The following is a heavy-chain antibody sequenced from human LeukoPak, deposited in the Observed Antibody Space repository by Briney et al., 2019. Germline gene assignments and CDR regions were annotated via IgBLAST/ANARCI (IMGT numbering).Heavy chain of an antibody. Sequence: PGGSLRLSCAASGFTFSTYGMHWVRQAPGKGREWGAVIRYDGDNKFYVDSVRGRFTISRDNSKNTLYLQMNSLRAEDTAVYYCARAYYSDITDYPYIGYWGQGVLVTVSS. J-gene: IGHJ4*02. CDR3: ARAYYSDITDYPYIGY. D-gene: IGHD3-22*01. CDR2: IRYDGDNK. V-gene: IGHV3-33*01. CDR1: GFTFSTYG.